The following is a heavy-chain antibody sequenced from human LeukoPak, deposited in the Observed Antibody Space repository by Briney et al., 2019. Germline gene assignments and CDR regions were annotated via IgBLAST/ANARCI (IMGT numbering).Heavy chain of an antibody. D-gene: IGHD4-17*01. Sequence: GGSLRLSCAASGFTFSTYWMSWVRQAPGKGLEWVAVISYDGSNKYYADSVKGRFTISRDNSKNTLYLQMNSLRAEDTAVYYCAKDELYYGDKVYYGMDVWGQGTTVTVSS. CDR2: ISYDGSNK. V-gene: IGHV3-30*18. CDR3: AKDELYYGDKVYYGMDV. CDR1: GFTFSTYW. J-gene: IGHJ6*02.